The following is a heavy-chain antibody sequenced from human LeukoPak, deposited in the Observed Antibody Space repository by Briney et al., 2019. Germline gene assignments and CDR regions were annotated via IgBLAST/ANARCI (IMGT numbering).Heavy chain of an antibody. CDR1: GHTFTSYD. CDR2: MNPNSGNT. CDR3: ARGRRELLRGSYFDY. Sequence: ASVKVYCKASGHTFTSYDINWVRQATGQGLEWMGWMNPNSGNTGYAQKFQCRVTMTRNTSISTAYMELSSLRSEDPAVYYCARGRRELLRGSYFDYWGQGTLVTVSS. J-gene: IGHJ4*02. D-gene: IGHD1-26*01. V-gene: IGHV1-8*01.